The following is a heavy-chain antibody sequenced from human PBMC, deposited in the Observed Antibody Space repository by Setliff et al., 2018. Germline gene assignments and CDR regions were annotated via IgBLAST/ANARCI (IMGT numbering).Heavy chain of an antibody. CDR1: GYTFTSYG. Sequence: ASVKVSCKASGYTFTSYGINWVRQATGQGLEWMGWMNPNSGNTGYAQKFQGRVTMTRNTSISTAYMDLSSLRFEDTAVYYCARAHSGSDFHDPFDIWGQGTMVTVSS. CDR2: MNPNSGNT. D-gene: IGHD1-26*01. CDR3: ARAHSGSDFHDPFDI. J-gene: IGHJ3*02. V-gene: IGHV1-8*02.